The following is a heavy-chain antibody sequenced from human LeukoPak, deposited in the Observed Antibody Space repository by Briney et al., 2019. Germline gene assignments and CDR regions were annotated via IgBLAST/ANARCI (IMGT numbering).Heavy chain of an antibody. D-gene: IGHD4-17*01. V-gene: IGHV4-38-2*02. J-gene: IGHJ4*02. CDR2: IYHSGST. Sequence: SETLSLTCTVSGYPISSGYYWGWIRQPPGKGLEWIGSIYHSGSTYYNPSLKSRVTISVDTSKNQFSLKLSSVTAADTAVYYCARDRLTTVTPGDYWGQGTLVTVSS. CDR3: ARDRLTTVTPGDY. CDR1: GYPISSGYY.